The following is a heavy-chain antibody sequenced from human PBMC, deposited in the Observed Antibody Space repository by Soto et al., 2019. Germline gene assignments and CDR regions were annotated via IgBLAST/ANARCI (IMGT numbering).Heavy chain of an antibody. CDR3: AKAGGYYPYNWYDP. D-gene: IGHD3-3*01. CDR1: GFPFSSYA. CDR2: ISGSGGST. Sequence: GGSLRLSCAASGFPFSSYAMSWVRQAPGKGLEWVSAISGSGGSTYYADSVKGRFTISRDNPKNTLYLQMNSLRAEDTAVYYCAKAGGYYPYNWYDPWGQGTLVTVSS. J-gene: IGHJ5*02. V-gene: IGHV3-23*01.